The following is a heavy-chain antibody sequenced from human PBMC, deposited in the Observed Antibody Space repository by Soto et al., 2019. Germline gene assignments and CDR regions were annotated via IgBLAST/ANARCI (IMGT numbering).Heavy chain of an antibody. CDR2: IYYSGST. J-gene: IGHJ5*02. Sequence: SETLSLTCTVSGGSISSYYWSWIRQPPGKGLEWIGYIYYSGSTNYNPSLKSRVTISVDTSKNQFSLKLSSVTAADTAVYYCARDIAVAGTDWFDPWGQGTLVTVSS. V-gene: IGHV4-59*01. D-gene: IGHD6-19*01. CDR1: GGSISSYY. CDR3: ARDIAVAGTDWFDP.